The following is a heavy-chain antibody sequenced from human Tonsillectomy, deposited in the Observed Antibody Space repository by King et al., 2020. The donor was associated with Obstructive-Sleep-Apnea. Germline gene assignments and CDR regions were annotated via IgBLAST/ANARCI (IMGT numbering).Heavy chain of an antibody. V-gene: IGHV3-30*02. J-gene: IGHJ4*02. CDR1: GFTFSNFG. CDR3: AKDGSELHFGWFAY. D-gene: IGHD6-19*01. CDR2: IWYDGKNK. Sequence: VQLVESGGGGVQPGRSLRLPCAASGFTFSNFGLHWVRQAPGKGLEGVAFIWYDGKNKYYADSVKGRFTNSRDNSKNTVYVQRSSLIAEDTAVYYCAKDGSELHFGWFAYGGQETLLIVPS.